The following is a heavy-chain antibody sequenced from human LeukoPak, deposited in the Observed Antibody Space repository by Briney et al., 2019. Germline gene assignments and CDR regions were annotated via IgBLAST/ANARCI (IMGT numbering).Heavy chain of an antibody. J-gene: IGHJ4*02. CDR1: GGSISTTSYY. V-gene: IGHV4-39*01. CDR2: IYFSGTT. D-gene: IGHD6-19*01. Sequence: SETLSLTCTVSGGSISTTSYYWAWIRQPPGKGLEWIGRIYFSGTTHYSPSLKSRATISVDTSKNKFSLELTSLTVADTAVYYCARHERSIAVAGSFDFWGQGTLVTVSS. CDR3: ARHERSIAVAGSFDF.